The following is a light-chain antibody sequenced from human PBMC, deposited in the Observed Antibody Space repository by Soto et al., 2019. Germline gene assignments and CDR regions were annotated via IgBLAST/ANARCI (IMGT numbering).Light chain of an antibody. CDR2: GAS. V-gene: IGKV3-15*01. CDR1: QTINNN. CDR3: QQYDSYSRT. J-gene: IGKJ1*01. Sequence: VMTQAPATLSVSPGERATLSCRASQTINNNVAWYQLKDGQVPRLLIYGASTRAADVPARFSGGGSGTEFTLTISSLQSEDFATYYCQQYDSYSRTFGQGTKVDIK.